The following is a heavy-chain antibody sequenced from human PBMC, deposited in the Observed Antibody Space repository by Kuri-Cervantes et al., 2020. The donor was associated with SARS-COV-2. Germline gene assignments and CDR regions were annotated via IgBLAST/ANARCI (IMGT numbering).Heavy chain of an antibody. CDR1: GFTFSGSA. D-gene: IGHD2-15*01. CDR3: TRRIYCSGGSCSGGGSYYYYGMDV. Sequence: ETLSLTCAASGFTFSGSAMHWVRQASGKGLEWVGRIRSKANSYATAYAASVKGRFTISRDDSKNTAYLQMNSLKTEDTAVYYCTRRIYCSGGSCSGGGSYYYYGMDVWGQGTTVTVSS. CDR2: IRSKANSYAT. J-gene: IGHJ6*02. V-gene: IGHV3-73*01.